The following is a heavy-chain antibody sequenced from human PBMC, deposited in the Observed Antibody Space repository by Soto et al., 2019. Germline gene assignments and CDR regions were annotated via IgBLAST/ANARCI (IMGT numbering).Heavy chain of an antibody. CDR3: AIEGAGFGY. Sequence: EFQLVESGGGLVQPGGSVRLSCAASGFTFSASSMHWVRQAAGKGLAWLGRIRSKANHCATVYSEVLKGRYIISREDSQDTMVLEMNNLRTVDTAMYYCAIEGAGFGYWGQGTLVTVSS. CDR1: GFTFSASS. V-gene: IGHV3-73*01. CDR2: IRSKANHCAT. J-gene: IGHJ4*02. D-gene: IGHD1-26*01.